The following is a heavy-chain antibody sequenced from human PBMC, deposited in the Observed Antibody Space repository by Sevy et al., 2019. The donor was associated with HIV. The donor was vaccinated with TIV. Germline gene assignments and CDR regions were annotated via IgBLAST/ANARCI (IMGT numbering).Heavy chain of an antibody. CDR3: ARVSSIYYDRGYYYAMDV. J-gene: IGHJ6*02. Sequence: GGSLRLSCVVSRFTFSTYWMSWVRQAPGKELEWVANINQDGGEKYHLDSVKGRFTISRDNAKNSLYLQMNSLRAEDSAVYFCARVSSIYYDRGYYYAMDVWGQGTTVTVSS. CDR2: INQDGGEK. CDR1: RFTFSTYW. V-gene: IGHV3-7*01. D-gene: IGHD3-22*01.